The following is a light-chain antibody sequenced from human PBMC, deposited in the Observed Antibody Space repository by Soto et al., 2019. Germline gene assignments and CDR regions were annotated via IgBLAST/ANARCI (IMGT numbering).Light chain of an antibody. V-gene: IGLV1-40*01. CDR2: GNS. CDR1: MSNIGAGYD. J-gene: IGLJ3*02. CDR3: QSYDSSLSIWV. Sequence: QPVLTQPPSVSGAPGQRVTISCTGSMSNIGAGYDVHWYQQLPGTAPKLLIYGNSDRPSGVPDRFSGSKSGTSASLAITGLQAEDEADYYCQSYDSSLSIWVFGGGTKVTVL.